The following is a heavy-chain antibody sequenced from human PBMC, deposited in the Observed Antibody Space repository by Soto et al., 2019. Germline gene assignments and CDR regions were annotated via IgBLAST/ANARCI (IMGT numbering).Heavy chain of an antibody. V-gene: IGHV1-46*01. D-gene: IGHD1-26*01. CDR2: INPSGGST. CDR3: ARVAPIVGASRGAFDI. CDR1: GHTFTSYY. J-gene: IGHJ3*02. Sequence: ASVKGSCTTSGHTFTSYYMHWVRQAPGQGLEWMGVINPSGGSTSYAQKFQGRVTMTRDTSTSTVYMELSSLRSEDTAVYYCARVAPIVGASRGAFDIWGQGTMVPVSS.